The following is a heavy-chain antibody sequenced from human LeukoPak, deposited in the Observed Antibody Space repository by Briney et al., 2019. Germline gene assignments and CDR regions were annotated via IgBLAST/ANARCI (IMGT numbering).Heavy chain of an antibody. CDR1: GGSISSYY. D-gene: IGHD2-2*02. Sequence: SETLSLTCTVSGGSISSYYWSWIRQPPGKGLEWIGYIYYSGSTNYNPSLKSRVTISVDTSKNQFSLKLSSVTAADTAVYYCARGTYTMTTDAFHIWGQGTMVTVSS. V-gene: IGHV4-59*12. CDR2: IYYSGST. CDR3: ARGTYTMTTDAFHI. J-gene: IGHJ3*02.